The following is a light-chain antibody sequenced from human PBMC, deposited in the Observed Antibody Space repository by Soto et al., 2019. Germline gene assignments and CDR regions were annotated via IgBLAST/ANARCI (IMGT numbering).Light chain of an antibody. Sequence: EIGMTKSLATLSVSPGERATLSCRASQSVSSNLAWYQQKPGQAPRLLIYDASYRATGIPARFSGSGSGTEFTLTISSLQSEDFAVYFCHQYDNWPPLFGGGSKVDIK. J-gene: IGKJ4*01. CDR1: QSVSSN. CDR3: HQYDNWPPL. CDR2: DAS. V-gene: IGKV3-15*01.